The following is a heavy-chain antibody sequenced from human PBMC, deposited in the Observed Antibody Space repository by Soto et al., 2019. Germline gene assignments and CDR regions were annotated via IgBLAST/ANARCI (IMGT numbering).Heavy chain of an antibody. CDR2: ISISGNYT. V-gene: IGHV3-11*05. CDR3: ARLHQAHYYTMDV. CDR1: GFTLSDYY. Sequence: QVQLAESGGDLVKPGGSLRLSCVVSGFTLSDYYMTWIRQAPGKGLEWVSYISISGNYTNYADSVKGRFTISRDSTNNSLYLQMNSLIAEDTAVYYCARLHQAHYYTMDVWGQGTTVTVSS. J-gene: IGHJ6*02. D-gene: IGHD2-2*01.